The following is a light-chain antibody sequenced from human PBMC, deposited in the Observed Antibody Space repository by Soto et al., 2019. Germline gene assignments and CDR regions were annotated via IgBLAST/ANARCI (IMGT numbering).Light chain of an antibody. CDR1: SSDVGGYNY. CDR2: EVS. Sequence: QSPLTQPASVSGSPGQSITISCTGTSSDVGGYNYVSWYQQHPGKAPKLMIYEVSNRPSGVPNRFSGSKSGNTASLTISGLQAEDEANFYCSSYTSSSTYVFGTGTKVTVL. V-gene: IGLV2-14*01. CDR3: SSYTSSSTYV. J-gene: IGLJ1*01.